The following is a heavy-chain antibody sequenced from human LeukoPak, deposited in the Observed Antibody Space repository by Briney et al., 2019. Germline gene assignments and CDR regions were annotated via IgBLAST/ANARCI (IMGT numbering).Heavy chain of an antibody. V-gene: IGHV4-34*01. D-gene: IGHD1-1*01. Sequence: SGGSLRLSCAASGFTFSTYAMTWVRQAPGKGLEWIGEINHSGSTNYNPSLKSRVTISVDTSKNQFSLKLSSVTAADTAVYYCARTTRWFDPWGQGTLVTVSS. J-gene: IGHJ5*02. CDR2: INHSGST. CDR3: ARTTRWFDP. CDR1: GFTFSTYA.